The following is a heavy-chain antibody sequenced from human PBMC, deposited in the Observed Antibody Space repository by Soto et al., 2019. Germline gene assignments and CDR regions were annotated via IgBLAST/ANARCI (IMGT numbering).Heavy chain of an antibody. CDR3: ARHSVALRKNNWFDP. CDR2: IFYLGSS. J-gene: IGHJ5*02. V-gene: IGHV4-39*01. CDR1: GDSIISSDFY. Sequence: SETLSLTCTVSGDSIISSDFYWGWVRQPPGKGLEWIGSIFYLGSSYYNPSLKSRVTMSVDTSKNQFSLRLRSVTAADTALYFCARHSVALRKNNWFDPWGKGIMVTVAS. D-gene: IGHD2-15*01.